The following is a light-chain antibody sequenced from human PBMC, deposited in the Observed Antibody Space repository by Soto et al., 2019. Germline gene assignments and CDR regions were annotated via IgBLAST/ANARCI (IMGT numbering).Light chain of an antibody. J-gene: IGKJ4*01. Sequence: DIQMTQSPSTLSASVGDRVTITCRASQSISNWLAWYQQKPGKAPKLLIYDASSLKSGVPSWFSGSGAGTVFTLTIHLLQPDDFATYCCQQYNNYPLTFGGGTKVEIK. CDR3: QQYNNYPLT. V-gene: IGKV1-5*01. CDR1: QSISNW. CDR2: DAS.